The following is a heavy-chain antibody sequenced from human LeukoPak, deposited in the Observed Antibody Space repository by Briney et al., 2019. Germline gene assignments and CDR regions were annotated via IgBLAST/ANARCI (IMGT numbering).Heavy chain of an antibody. V-gene: IGHV4-59*11. CDR1: GGSISSHY. J-gene: IGHJ4*02. D-gene: IGHD5-24*01. CDR2: IYYSGSP. Sequence: SETLSLTCTVSGGSISSHYWSWIRQPPGKGLEWIGYIYYSGSPNYNPSLKSRVTISVDTSKNQFSLKLSSVTAADTAVYYCARGSVRWLQSYYFDYWGQGTLVTVSS. CDR3: ARGSVRWLQSYYFDY.